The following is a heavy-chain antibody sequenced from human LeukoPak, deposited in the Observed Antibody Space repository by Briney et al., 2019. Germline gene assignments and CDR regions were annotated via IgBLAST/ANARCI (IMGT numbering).Heavy chain of an antibody. Sequence: SETLSLTCAVYGGSFSGYYWNWIRQSPGKGVEWLGEINHNGDTNYNPSLKSRDSISVDTSKNQFSLKLSSVTAADTAVYYCARGRVYDSLGWFVHRDPFDIWGPGTLVTVSS. D-gene: IGHD3-22*01. CDR1: GGSFSGYY. CDR3: ARGRVYDSLGWFVHRDPFDI. V-gene: IGHV4-34*01. J-gene: IGHJ3*02. CDR2: INHNGDT.